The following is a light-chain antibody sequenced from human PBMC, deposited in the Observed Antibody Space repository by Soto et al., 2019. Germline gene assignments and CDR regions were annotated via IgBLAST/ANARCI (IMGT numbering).Light chain of an antibody. CDR3: QSYDSSLSGSRV. Sequence: SVLTQPPSLSGAPGPRVTLSCPWSSSNIGAGYDVHWYQQLPGTAPKLLIYGNSNRPSGVPDRFSGSKSGTSASLAITGLQAEDEADYYCQSYDSSLSGSRVFGTGTKVTVL. V-gene: IGLV1-40*01. CDR2: GNS. J-gene: IGLJ1*01. CDR1: SSNIGAGYD.